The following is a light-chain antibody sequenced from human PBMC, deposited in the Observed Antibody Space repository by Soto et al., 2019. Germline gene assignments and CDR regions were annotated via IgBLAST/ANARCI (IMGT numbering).Light chain of an antibody. CDR2: NAS. V-gene: IGKV1-5*03. CDR1: QTISAC. J-gene: IGKJ4*02. Sequence: IQMTQSTSTLSASMGDRVTITWGASQTISACLTWYQQKPGKAPKLLIYNASSLEGGVPSRFSGSVYGTEFNLTISSLQTDDFATYFCQHCISYPLTFGGGTKVDI. CDR3: QHCISYPLT.